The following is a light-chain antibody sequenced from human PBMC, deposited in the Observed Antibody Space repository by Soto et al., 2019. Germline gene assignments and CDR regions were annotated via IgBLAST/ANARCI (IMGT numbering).Light chain of an antibody. CDR1: QSVSSN. CDR3: QQYNNWPPFT. CDR2: GAS. J-gene: IGKJ2*01. Sequence: EIVVTQSPATLSVSLGERATLSRRASQSVSSNLAWYQQKPGQAPRLLIYGASTRATGVPARFSGSGSGTEFTLTISSLQSEDLAVYYCQQYNNWPPFTFGQGTKLEIK. V-gene: IGKV3-15*01.